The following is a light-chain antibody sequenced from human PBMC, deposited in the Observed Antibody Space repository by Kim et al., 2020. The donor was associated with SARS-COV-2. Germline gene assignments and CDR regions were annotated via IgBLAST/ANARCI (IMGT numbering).Light chain of an antibody. Sequence: DIRMTQSPSSVSASVGDRVTITCRASQGVRDSLAWYQQKPGKAPNLLIHSASSLHRGVPARFSGSGYGTDFTLTINNLQREDFATYFCQQGDSCPWTFGQATKVDIK. J-gene: IGKJ1*01. CDR2: SAS. CDR1: QGVRDS. CDR3: QQGDSCPWT. V-gene: IGKV1-12*01.